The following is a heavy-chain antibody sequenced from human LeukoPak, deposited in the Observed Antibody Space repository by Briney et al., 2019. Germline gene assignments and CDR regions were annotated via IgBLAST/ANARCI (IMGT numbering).Heavy chain of an antibody. CDR2: MNPNSGNT. CDR1: GYTFTSYD. V-gene: IGHV1-8*01. CDR3: ATRGRWLQFDY. D-gene: IGHD5-24*01. J-gene: IGHJ4*02. Sequence: GASVKVSCNASGYTFTSYDINWVRQATGQGREWRGWMNPNSGNTGYAQKFQGRVTMTRNTSISTAYMELSSLRSEDTAVYYCATRGRWLQFDYWGQGTLVTVSS.